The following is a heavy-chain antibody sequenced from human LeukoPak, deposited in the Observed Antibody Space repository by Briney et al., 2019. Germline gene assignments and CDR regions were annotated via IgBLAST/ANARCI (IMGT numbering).Heavy chain of an antibody. Sequence: GGSLRLSCAASGFTFSSFEMHWVRQAPGKGLEWVSYISSSGDTLYYANSMKGRFTISRDNAKNSLYLQMNSLRAEDTAVYYCVGADYDILTGYYIDYWGQGTLVTVSS. V-gene: IGHV3-48*03. CDR1: GFTFSSFE. D-gene: IGHD3-9*01. CDR3: VGADYDILTGYYIDY. CDR2: ISSSGDTL. J-gene: IGHJ4*02.